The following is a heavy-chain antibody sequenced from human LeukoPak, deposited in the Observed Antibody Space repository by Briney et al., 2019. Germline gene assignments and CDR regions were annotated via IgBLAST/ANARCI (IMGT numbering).Heavy chain of an antibody. CDR1: GFSFSSYS. CDR2: ISSSSSTI. Sequence: GGSLRLSCAASGFSFSSYSMNWVRQAPGKGLEWVSYISSSSSTIYYADSVKGRFTISRDNAKNSLYLQMNSLRDEDTAVYYCASNFFWSGQYFDYWGQGTLVTVSS. D-gene: IGHD3-3*01. CDR3: ASNFFWSGQYFDY. V-gene: IGHV3-48*02. J-gene: IGHJ4*02.